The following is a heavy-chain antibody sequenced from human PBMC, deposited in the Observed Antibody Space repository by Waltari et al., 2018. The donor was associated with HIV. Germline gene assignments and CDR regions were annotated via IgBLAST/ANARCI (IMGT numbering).Heavy chain of an antibody. D-gene: IGHD6-19*01. CDR3: AKDLAVASEDY. CDR2: MSGSSTST. Sequence: EVQLLESGGGLVQPGLSLRLSCAASGFTFSNYAMSWVRQAPGRGLEWVSSMSGSSTSTYYADSVKGRFTSSRDNSRNTLYLQMNSLRAEDTAVYYCAKDLAVASEDYWGQGTLVTVSS. J-gene: IGHJ4*02. CDR1: GFTFSNYA. V-gene: IGHV3-23*01.